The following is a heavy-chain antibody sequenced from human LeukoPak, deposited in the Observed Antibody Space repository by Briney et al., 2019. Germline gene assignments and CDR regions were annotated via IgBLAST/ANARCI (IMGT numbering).Heavy chain of an antibody. CDR1: GVSISSYY. CDR3: ARVDEGGYYYYGMDV. J-gene: IGHJ6*02. D-gene: IGHD3-16*01. Sequence: SETLSLTCTVSGVSISSYYWSWIRQPPGKGLEWIGYIYYSGSTNYNPSLKSRVTISVDTSKNQFSLKPSSVTAADTAVYYCARVDEGGYYYYGMDVWGQGTTVTVSS. CDR2: IYYSGST. V-gene: IGHV4-59*01.